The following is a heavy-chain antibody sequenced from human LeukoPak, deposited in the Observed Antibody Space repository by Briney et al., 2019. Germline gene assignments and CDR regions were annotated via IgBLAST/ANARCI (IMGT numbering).Heavy chain of an antibody. J-gene: IGHJ4*02. D-gene: IGHD2/OR15-2a*01. Sequence: GASVKVSCTASGYTFTDYYIHWVRQAPGQGLEWMGWIIPSSGGTTYAQKFQGRVTMARDTSISTAYMELISPRSDDTAVYYCARVLPSDNWGQGTLVTVSS. CDR2: IIPSSGGT. CDR1: GYTFTDYY. V-gene: IGHV1-2*02. CDR3: ARVLPSDN.